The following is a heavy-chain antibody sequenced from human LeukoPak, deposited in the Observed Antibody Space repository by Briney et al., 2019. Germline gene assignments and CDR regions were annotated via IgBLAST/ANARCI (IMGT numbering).Heavy chain of an antibody. CDR3: ARGYYDILTGYYNVPDY. CDR2: IYYSGST. J-gene: IGHJ4*02. CDR1: GGSISSSSYY. D-gene: IGHD3-9*01. V-gene: IGHV4-39*01. Sequence: SETLSLTCTVSGGSISSSSYYWGWIRQPPGKGLEWIGSIYYSGSTYYNPSLKSRVTISVDTSKNQFFLKLSSVTAADTAVYYCARGYYDILTGYYNVPDYWGQGTLVTVSS.